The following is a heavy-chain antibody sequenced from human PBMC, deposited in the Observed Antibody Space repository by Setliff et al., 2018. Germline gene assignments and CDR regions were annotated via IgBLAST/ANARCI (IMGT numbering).Heavy chain of an antibody. Sequence: SETLSLTCAVSGASISSPTYSWGWIRQPPGKGLEWVGTVYSSGSTYYNPSLKTRVTISVDTSKNQFSLKLSFVTAADTAVYYCARHPSSGSYYGGSIFYFDDWGPGILVTVSS. J-gene: IGHJ4*02. CDR2: VYSSGST. D-gene: IGHD1-26*01. V-gene: IGHV4-39*01. CDR3: ARHPSSGSYYGGSIFYFDD. CDR1: GASISSPTYS.